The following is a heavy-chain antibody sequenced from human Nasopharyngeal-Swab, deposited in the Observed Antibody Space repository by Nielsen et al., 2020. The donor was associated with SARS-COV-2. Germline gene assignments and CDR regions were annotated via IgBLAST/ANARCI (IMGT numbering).Heavy chain of an antibody. D-gene: IGHD3-10*01. CDR1: GFTFSSYA. CDR3: AKKGQWFGESWTFDY. J-gene: IGHJ4*02. CDR2: ISGSGGRT. Sequence: GESLKISCAASGFTFSSYAMSWARQAPGKGLEWVSTISGSGGRTYYADSVKGRFTISRDNSKNTLYLQMNSLRAEDTAVYYCAKKGQWFGESWTFDYWGQGTLVTVSS. V-gene: IGHV3-23*01.